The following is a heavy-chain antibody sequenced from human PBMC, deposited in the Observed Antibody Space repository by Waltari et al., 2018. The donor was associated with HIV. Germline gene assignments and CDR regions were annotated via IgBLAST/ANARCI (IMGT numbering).Heavy chain of an antibody. D-gene: IGHD3-16*02. J-gene: IGHJ6*02. CDR3: ARHYPTPDYYYYGMDV. CDR2: IYYSGST. CDR1: GGSISSSSYY. Sequence: QLQLQESGPGLVKPSETLSLTCTVSGGSISSSSYYWGWIRQPPGKGLEWIGSIYYSGSTYYNPSLKSRVTISVDTSKNQFSLKLSSVTAADTAVYYCARHYPTPDYYYYGMDVWGQGTTVTVSS. V-gene: IGHV4-39*01.